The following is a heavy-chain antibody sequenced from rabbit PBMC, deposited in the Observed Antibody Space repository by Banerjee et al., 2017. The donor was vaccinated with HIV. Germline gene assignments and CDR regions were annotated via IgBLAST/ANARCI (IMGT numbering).Heavy chain of an antibody. D-gene: IGHD4-1*01. Sequence: QDQLEESGGDLVKPEGSLTLTCTASGFSFSSYYYMCWVRQAPGKGLEWIACIYAGSSGRTYYARWAKGRFTISKTSSTTVTLQMTSLTAADTATYFCARDLAGVIGWNFGLWGPGTLVTVS. CDR3: ARDLAGVIGWNFGL. CDR2: IYAGSSGRT. CDR1: GFSFSSYYY. V-gene: IGHV1S45*01. J-gene: IGHJ6*01.